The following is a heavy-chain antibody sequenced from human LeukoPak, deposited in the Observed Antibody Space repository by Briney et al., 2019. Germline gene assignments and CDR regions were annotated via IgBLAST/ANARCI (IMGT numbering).Heavy chain of an antibody. CDR2: INPSGGST. CDR1: GYTFTSYY. CDR3: AREVRPNLRWDILHYYYYGMDV. V-gene: IGHV1-46*01. J-gene: IGHJ6*02. D-gene: IGHD4-23*01. Sequence: EASVNVSCKASGYTFTSYYMHWVRQAPGQGLEWMGIINPSGGSTSYAQKFQGRVTMTRDTSTSTVYMELSSLRSEDTAVYYCAREVRPNLRWDILHYYYYGMDVWGQGTTVTVSS.